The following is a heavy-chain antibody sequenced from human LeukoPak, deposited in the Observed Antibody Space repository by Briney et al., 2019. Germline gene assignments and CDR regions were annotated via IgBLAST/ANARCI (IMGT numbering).Heavy chain of an antibody. D-gene: IGHD3-10*01. CDR2: IYYSGST. J-gene: IGHJ6*03. V-gene: IGHV4-30-4*08. CDR1: GGSISSGDDY. CDR3: ARDRYGDYGSESGYYYMDV. Sequence: PSETLSLTCTVSGGSISSGDDYWSWIRQPPGKGLEWIGYIYYSGSTYYNPSLKSRVTISVDTSKNQFSLKLSSVTAADTAVYYCARDRYGDYGSESGYYYMDVWGKGTTVTVSS.